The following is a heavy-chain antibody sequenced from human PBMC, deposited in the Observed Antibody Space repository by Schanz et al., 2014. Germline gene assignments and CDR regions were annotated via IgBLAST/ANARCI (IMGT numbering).Heavy chain of an antibody. CDR2: IWNNGVTK. CDR1: GFSLNTYG. Sequence: QVQLVESGGGVVQPGTSLILSCSVSGFSLNTYGIHWFRQPAGKGLEWVAVIWNNGVTKYYADSVRGRFTISRDRFQNTLDLRMSSLRAEDTAVYYGARPRFDYGEVDYWGQGTLVTVSS. D-gene: IGHD4-17*01. CDR3: ARPRFDYGEVDY. J-gene: IGHJ4*02. V-gene: IGHV3-33*01.